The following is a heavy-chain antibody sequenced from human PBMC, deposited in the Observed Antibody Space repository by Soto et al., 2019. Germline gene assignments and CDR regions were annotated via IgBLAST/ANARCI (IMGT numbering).Heavy chain of an antibody. CDR2: INHSGST. CDR1: GGSFSGYY. V-gene: IGHV4-34*01. Sequence: QVQLQQWGAGLLKPSETLSLTCAVYGGSFSGYYWSWIRQPPGKGLEWIGEINHSGSTNYNPSLKSRVTISVDTSKTQFSLKLSSVTAADTAVYYCARDIVVVPAARHDAFDIWGQGTMVTVSS. CDR3: ARDIVVVPAARHDAFDI. D-gene: IGHD2-2*01. J-gene: IGHJ3*02.